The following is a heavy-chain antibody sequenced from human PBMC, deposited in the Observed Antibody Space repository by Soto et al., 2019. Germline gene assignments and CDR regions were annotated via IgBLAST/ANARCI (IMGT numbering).Heavy chain of an antibody. V-gene: IGHV3-30*03. Sequence: QVQLVESGGGVVQPGRSLRLSCVGSGFIFSNNGMHWVRQTPGKGLEWGAVMSYDGRDTFYADSVKGRFTISRDNSKNTLFLHMSDLRAEDTAMSYCTIVRVADSALDHWGKGTLVTVSS. CDR3: TIVRVADSALDH. J-gene: IGHJ4*02. CDR2: MSYDGRDT. CDR1: GFIFSNNG. D-gene: IGHD3-10*02.